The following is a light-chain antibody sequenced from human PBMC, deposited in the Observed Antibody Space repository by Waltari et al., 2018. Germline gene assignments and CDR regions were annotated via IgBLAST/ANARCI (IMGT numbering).Light chain of an antibody. CDR1: QSIGST. CDR3: QNYERLPVT. Sequence: SCRASQSIGSTLTWYQQKPGQSPRLLMYGASIRAAGIPDRFSGSGSGTDFILTITRLEPEDFAVYYCQNYERLPVTFGQGTKVEIK. CDR2: GAS. J-gene: IGKJ1*01. V-gene: IGKV3-20*01.